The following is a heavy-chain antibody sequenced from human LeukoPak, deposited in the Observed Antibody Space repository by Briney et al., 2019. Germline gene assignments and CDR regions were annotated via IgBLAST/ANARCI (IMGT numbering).Heavy chain of an antibody. V-gene: IGHV1-18*04. Sequence: ASVKVSCKASGYTLTSNGISWVRQAPGQGLEWMGWISVYNGNTNYEQKFQGRVTMTTDTSTSTAYMELRSLRSDDTAVYYCARWRGANVLRYFDYEMEPAAPSGHFDYWGQGTLVTVSS. D-gene: IGHD3-9*01. CDR2: ISVYNGNT. CDR1: GYTLTSNG. CDR3: ARWRGANVLRYFDYEMEPAAPSGHFDY. J-gene: IGHJ4*02.